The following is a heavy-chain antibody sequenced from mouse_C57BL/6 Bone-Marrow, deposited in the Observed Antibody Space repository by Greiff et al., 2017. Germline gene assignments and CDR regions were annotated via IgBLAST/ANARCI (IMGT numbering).Heavy chain of an antibody. CDR2: MHPNGGSP. D-gene: IGHD2-4*01. J-gene: IGHJ4*01. V-gene: IGHV1-64*01. CDR1: GYTFTNYW. CDR3: ARSYDYNYYTMDY. Sequence: QVQLQQPGAELVKPGASVKLSCKASGYTFTNYWMHWVKQRPGQGLEWIGMMHPNGGSPDYNEKFKSEATLSVDKSSMTAYMELSSLTSEYSAVYYCARSYDYNYYTMDYWGQGTSVTVSS.